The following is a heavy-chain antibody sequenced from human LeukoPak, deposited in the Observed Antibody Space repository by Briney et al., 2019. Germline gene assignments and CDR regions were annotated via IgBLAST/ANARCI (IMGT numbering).Heavy chain of an antibody. J-gene: IGHJ6*03. Sequence: KPSETLSLTCAVSGGSIRSSSYNWGWIRQPPGRGLELIGSIHYTGSTYYNPSLKSRVTISVDTSNNQFSLKLTSVTAADTAVYYCARTGGSFYFYYYMDVWGKGTTVTVSS. D-gene: IGHD1-26*01. V-gene: IGHV4-39*07. CDR1: GGSIRSSSYN. CDR3: ARTGGSFYFYYYMDV. CDR2: IHYTGST.